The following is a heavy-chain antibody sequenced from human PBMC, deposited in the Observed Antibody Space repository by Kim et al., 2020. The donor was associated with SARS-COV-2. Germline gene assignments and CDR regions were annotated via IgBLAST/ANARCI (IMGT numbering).Heavy chain of an antibody. J-gene: IGHJ4*02. CDR2: IYHSGST. Sequence: SETLSLTCTVSGYSISSGYYWGWIRQPPGKGLEWIGSIYHSGSTYYNPSLKSRVTISVDTSKNQFSLKLSSVTAADTAVYYCARDTRLYGDAVYWGQGTLVTVSS. V-gene: IGHV4-38-2*02. D-gene: IGHD4-17*01. CDR3: ARDTRLYGDAVY. CDR1: GYSISSGYY.